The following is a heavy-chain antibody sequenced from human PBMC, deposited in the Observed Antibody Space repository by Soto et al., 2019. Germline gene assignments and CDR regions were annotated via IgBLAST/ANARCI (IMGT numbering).Heavy chain of an antibody. CDR2: IIPIFGTA. CDR1: GGTFSSYA. V-gene: IGHV1-69*13. J-gene: IGHJ4*02. D-gene: IGHD3-22*01. CDR3: ARGPAYDSSGYSDY. Sequence: WASVKVSCKASGGTFSSYAISWVRRAPGQGLEWMGGIIPIFGTANYAQKFQGRVTITADESTSTAYMELSSLRSEDTAVYYCARGPAYDSSGYSDYWGQGTLVTVSS.